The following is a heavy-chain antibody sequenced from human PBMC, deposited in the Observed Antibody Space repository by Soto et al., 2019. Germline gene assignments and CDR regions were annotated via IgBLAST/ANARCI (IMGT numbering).Heavy chain of an antibody. Sequence: QVQLVQSGAEVKKPGASVKVSCKASGYTFTSYAMHWVRQAPGQRLEWMGWINAGNGNTKYSQKFQGRATITRDTSASTAYMELSSLRSEDTAVYYCARTYCSGGSCGGFDYWGQGTLVTVSS. J-gene: IGHJ4*02. D-gene: IGHD2-15*01. CDR3: ARTYCSGGSCGGFDY. CDR2: INAGNGNT. CDR1: GYTFTSYA. V-gene: IGHV1-3*01.